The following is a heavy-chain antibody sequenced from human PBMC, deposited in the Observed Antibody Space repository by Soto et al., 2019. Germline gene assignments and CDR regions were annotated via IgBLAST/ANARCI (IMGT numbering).Heavy chain of an antibody. CDR1: GFTFSSYG. CDR2: ISYDGSNK. J-gene: IGHJ4*02. V-gene: IGHV3-30*18. D-gene: IGHD3-10*01. Sequence: QVQLVESGGGVLQPGRSLRLSCAASGFTFSSYGMHWVRQAPCKGLEWVAVISYDGSNKYYADSVKGRFTISRDNSKNTLYLQMNSLRAEDTAVYYCAKDKLLSYHHYNSYYFDYWGQGTLVTVSS. CDR3: AKDKLLSYHHYNSYYFDY.